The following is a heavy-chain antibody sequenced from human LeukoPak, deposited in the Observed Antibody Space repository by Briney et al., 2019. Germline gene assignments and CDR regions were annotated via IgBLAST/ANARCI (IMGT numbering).Heavy chain of an antibody. D-gene: IGHD2-15*01. CDR1: GYSFTTYW. V-gene: IGHV5-51*01. CDR3: ARTLPGYSSGSAFDI. J-gene: IGHJ3*02. CDR2: IYPDDSDT. Sequence: GESLKISCKGSGYSFTTYWIAWVRQVPGKGLEWMGIIYPDDSDTTYSPSFQGQVTISADKSISTAYLQWSSLKASDTAMYYCARTLPGYSSGSAFDIWGQGTMVTVSS.